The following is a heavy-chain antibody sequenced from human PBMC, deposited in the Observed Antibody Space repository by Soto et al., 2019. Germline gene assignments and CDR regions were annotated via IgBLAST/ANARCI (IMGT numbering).Heavy chain of an antibody. CDR3: ARADSRPNDAFDI. D-gene: IGHD3-3*01. CDR1: GFTVSSNY. J-gene: IGHJ3*02. V-gene: IGHV3-53*01. Sequence: GGSLRLSCAASGFTVSSNYMSWVRQAPGKRLEWVSIIYRDGTTYYAASVQGRFTIFRDNSENTLYLQMNSLRAEDTAMYYCARADSRPNDAFDIWGQGTMVTVSS. CDR2: IYRDGTT.